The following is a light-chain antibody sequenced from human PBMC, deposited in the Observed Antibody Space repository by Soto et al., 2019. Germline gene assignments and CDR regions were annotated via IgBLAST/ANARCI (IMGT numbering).Light chain of an antibody. J-gene: IGLJ2*01. CDR3: AAWDGSLRALL. CDR1: SSNIGSNS. Sequence: QSVLTQPPSASGTPGQRVTISCSGTSSNIGSNSVYWYQQLPGTAPKLLIYRDNQRPSGVPDRFSGSKSGTSASLAISGLRSEDEADYHCAAWDGSLRALLFGGGTKLTVL. CDR2: RDN. V-gene: IGLV1-47*01.